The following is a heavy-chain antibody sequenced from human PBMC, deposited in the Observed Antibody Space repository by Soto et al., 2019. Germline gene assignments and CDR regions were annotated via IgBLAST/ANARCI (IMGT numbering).Heavy chain of an antibody. D-gene: IGHD3-10*01. CDR3: ASGGRAGVSP. V-gene: IGHV1-8*01. CDR2: MQPSTGRT. J-gene: IGHJ5*02. CDR1: GYSFTSLD. Sequence: QVQLVQSGAEVREPGASVKVSCKASGYSFTSLDINWVRQTAGQGLEWMGWMQPSTGRTGYAQKFQGRATMTGDTWMNTACMERFVLRSDDRGVFCCASGGRAGVSPWGQGTLVTGSS.